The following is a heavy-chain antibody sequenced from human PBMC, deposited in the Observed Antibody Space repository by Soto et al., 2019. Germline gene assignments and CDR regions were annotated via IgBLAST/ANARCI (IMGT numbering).Heavy chain of an antibody. Sequence: GASVKVSCKASGGTFSSYAISWVRQAPGQGLEWMGGIIPIFGTANYAQKFQGRVTITADESTSTAYMELSSLRSEDTAVYYCARDSPDEYSSSWYRTGNLDYWGQGTLVTVSS. CDR2: IIPIFGTA. CDR1: GGTFSSYA. CDR3: ARDSPDEYSSSWYRTGNLDY. J-gene: IGHJ4*02. V-gene: IGHV1-69*13. D-gene: IGHD6-13*01.